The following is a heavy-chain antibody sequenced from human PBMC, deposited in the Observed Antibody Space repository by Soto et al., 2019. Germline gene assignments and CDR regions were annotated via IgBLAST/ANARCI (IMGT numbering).Heavy chain of an antibody. CDR2: IRSKAYGGTT. Sequence: GGSLRLSCTASGFTFGDYAMSWFRQAPGKGLEWVGFIRSKAYGGTTEYAASVKGRFTISRDDSKSIAYLQMNSLKTEDTAVYYCTRDLLDCSSTSCYLAPYYYYYYMDVWGKGTTVTVSS. D-gene: IGHD2-2*01. CDR1: GFTFGDYA. V-gene: IGHV3-49*03. CDR3: TRDLLDCSSTSCYLAPYYYYYYMDV. J-gene: IGHJ6*03.